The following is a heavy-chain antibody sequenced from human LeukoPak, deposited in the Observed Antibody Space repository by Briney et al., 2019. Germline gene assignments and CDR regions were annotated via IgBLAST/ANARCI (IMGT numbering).Heavy chain of an antibody. CDR3: TRTGYRHGMDV. V-gene: IGHV3-74*01. CDR2: TSTGGSTT. Sequence: PGGSLRLSCAASGFTFNNYWIHWVRQAPGKGLVWVSSTSTGGSTTVYGDSVKGRFTISRDNGKNTLDLQLNSLRVEDTAVYFCTRTGYRHGMDVWGQGTTVTVSS. J-gene: IGHJ6*02. CDR1: GFTFNNYW. D-gene: IGHD3-16*02.